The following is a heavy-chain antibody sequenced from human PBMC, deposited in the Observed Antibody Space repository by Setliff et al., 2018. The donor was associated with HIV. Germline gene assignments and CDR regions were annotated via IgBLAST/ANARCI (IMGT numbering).Heavy chain of an antibody. CDR2: VYYSGST. D-gene: IGHD1-26*01. J-gene: IGHJ3*02. V-gene: IGHV4-39*06. CDR1: GDSISSSSYY. Sequence: SETLPLTCTVSGDSISSSSYYWGWIRQPPGKGLEWIGSVYYSGSTYYNPSLKSRVTISVDTSKNQFALKLNSVTAADTAFYYCARASVGVTGLYAFDIWGQGTMVTVSS. CDR3: ARASVGVTGLYAFDI.